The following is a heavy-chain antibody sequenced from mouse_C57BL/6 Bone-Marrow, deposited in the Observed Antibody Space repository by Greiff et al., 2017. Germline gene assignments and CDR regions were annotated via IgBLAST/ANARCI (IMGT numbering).Heavy chain of an antibody. CDR2: INSDSGST. CDR3: ARQSYFCAFDY. CDR1: EYEFPSYD. D-gene: IGHD2-12*01. J-gene: IGHJ4*01. Sequence: EVKLQESGGGLVQPGESLTLSCESSEYEFPSYDMPWVRQTPGKRLELVAAINSDSGSTYYTDTLESRVILTGDNTYSTVYLHISSLTSEDSALYYCARQSYFCAFDYWGQGTSVTVSS. V-gene: IGHV5-2*01.